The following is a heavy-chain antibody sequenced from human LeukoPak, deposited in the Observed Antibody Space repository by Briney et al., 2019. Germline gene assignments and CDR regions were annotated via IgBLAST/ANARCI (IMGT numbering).Heavy chain of an antibody. CDR2: INAGNGNT. J-gene: IGHJ5*02. CDR3: ARSPGSTSWFDP. CDR1: GYTFTSYA. Sequence: ASVKVSCKASGYTFTSYAMHWVRQAPGQRLEWMGWINAGNGNTKYSQKFQGRVTMTRDTSTSTVYMELSSLRSEDTAVYYCARSPGSTSWFDPWGQGTLVTVSS. V-gene: IGHV1-3*01. D-gene: IGHD3-10*01.